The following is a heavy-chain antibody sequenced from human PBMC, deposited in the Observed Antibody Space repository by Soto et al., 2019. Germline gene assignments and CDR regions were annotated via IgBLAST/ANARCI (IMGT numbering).Heavy chain of an antibody. CDR1: GYTFTSYD. Sequence: ASVKVSCKASGYTFTSYDINWVRQATGQGLEWMGWMNPNSGNTGYAQKFQGRVTMTRNTSINTAYMELSSLRSEDTAVYYCARPYYYGSGPGYWGQGTLVTVSS. V-gene: IGHV1-8*01. J-gene: IGHJ4*02. D-gene: IGHD3-10*01. CDR2: MNPNSGNT. CDR3: ARPYYYGSGPGY.